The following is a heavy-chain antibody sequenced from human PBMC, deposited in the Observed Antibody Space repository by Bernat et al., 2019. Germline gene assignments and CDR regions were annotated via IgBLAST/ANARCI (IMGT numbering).Heavy chain of an antibody. V-gene: IGHV3-48*03. CDR1: GFTFSSYE. Sequence: EVQLVESGGGLVQPGGSLRLSCAASGFTFSSYEMNWVRQAPGTGLEWVSYISSSGSTIYYADSVKGRFTISRDNAKNSLYLQMYSLRAEDTAVYYCARAPWLEWSLLGYYFDYWGQGTLVTVSS. CDR2: ISSSGSTI. CDR3: ARAPWLEWSLLGYYFDY. D-gene: IGHD3-3*01. J-gene: IGHJ4*02.